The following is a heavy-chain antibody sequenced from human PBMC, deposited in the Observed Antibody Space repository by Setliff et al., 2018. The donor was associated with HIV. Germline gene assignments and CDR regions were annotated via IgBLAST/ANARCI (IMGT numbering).Heavy chain of an antibody. CDR2: ISSSGSTI. J-gene: IGHJ4*02. Sequence: GGSLRLSCAASGFTFSAYRMNWVRQAPAKGLEWLSYISSSGSTICYADSVKGRFTISRDNAKNSLYLQMNSLRAEDTAVYYCARDGLEGDMAGRQRTYAFGYWGQGTQVTVSS. D-gene: IGHD2-15*01. CDR3: ARDGLEGDMAGRQRTYAFGY. CDR1: GFTFSAYR. V-gene: IGHV3-48*01.